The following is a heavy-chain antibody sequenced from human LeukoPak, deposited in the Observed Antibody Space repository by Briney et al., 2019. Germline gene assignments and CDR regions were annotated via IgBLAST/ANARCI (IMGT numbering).Heavy chain of an antibody. CDR1: GFIFSSYA. J-gene: IGHJ4*02. V-gene: IGHV3-33*08. CDR2: IWTDGSKK. Sequence: GGSLRLSCAASGFIFSSYAFHWVRQAPGKGLEWVAVIWTDGSKKSYADSVKGRFTFTRDNSKNMLYLQMDSLRADDTAVYYCARRSSGTSGLDYWGQGILVTVSS. D-gene: IGHD1-26*01. CDR3: ARRSSGTSGLDY.